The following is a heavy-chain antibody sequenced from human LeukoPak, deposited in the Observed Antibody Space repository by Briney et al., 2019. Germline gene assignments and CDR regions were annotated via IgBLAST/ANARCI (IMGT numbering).Heavy chain of an antibody. CDR1: GYTFTSYD. D-gene: IGHD5-12*01. Sequence: GASVKVSCKASGYTFTSYDINWLRQASGQGLEWMGWMNPNSGNTGYAQKFQGRFTMTWDTSITTAYMELSSLRSEDTVVYYCAREYRHQPVWGQGPLVTVSS. CDR3: AREYRHQPV. J-gene: IGHJ4*02. V-gene: IGHV1-8*01. CDR2: MNPNSGNT.